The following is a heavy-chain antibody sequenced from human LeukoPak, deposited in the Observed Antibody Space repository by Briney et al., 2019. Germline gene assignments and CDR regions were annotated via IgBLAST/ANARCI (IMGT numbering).Heavy chain of an antibody. CDR3: ARVGRFHDAFDI. CDR1: GGSISSYY. J-gene: IGHJ3*02. Sequence: SETLSLTCTVSGGSISSYYWSRIRQPPGKGLEWIGYIYYSGSTNYNPSLKSRVTISVDTSKNQFSLKLSSVTAADTAVYYCARVGRFHDAFDIWGQGTMVTVSS. V-gene: IGHV4-59*01. CDR2: IYYSGST.